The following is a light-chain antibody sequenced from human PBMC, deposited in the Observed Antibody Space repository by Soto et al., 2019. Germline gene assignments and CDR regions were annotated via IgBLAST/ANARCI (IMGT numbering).Light chain of an antibody. CDR3: QHYSGLTLT. CDR1: HSVSSNY. V-gene: IGKV3-20*01. Sequence: EVVLTQSPCTLSLSPGERVTLSCRASHSVSSNYLACYQHKPGQAQRLLNFGASNMATGIPARFGVCGSWTDFTFTISALVPKSFLVYYGQHYSGLTLTFGGGTKVYI. J-gene: IGKJ4*01. CDR2: GAS.